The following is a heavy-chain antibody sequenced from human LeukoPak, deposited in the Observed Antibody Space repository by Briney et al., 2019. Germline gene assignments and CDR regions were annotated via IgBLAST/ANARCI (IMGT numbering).Heavy chain of an antibody. J-gene: IGHJ4*02. CDR1: GFTFSSYA. CDR3: AKDLVGARGGRDDY. CDR2: ISGSGGST. Sequence: GGSLRLSCAASGFTFSSYAMSWVRQAPGKGLEWVSAISGSGGSTYYADSVKGRFTISRDNSKNTLYLQMNSLRAEDTAVYYCAKDLVGARGGRDDYWGQGTLVTVSS. V-gene: IGHV3-23*01. D-gene: IGHD1-26*01.